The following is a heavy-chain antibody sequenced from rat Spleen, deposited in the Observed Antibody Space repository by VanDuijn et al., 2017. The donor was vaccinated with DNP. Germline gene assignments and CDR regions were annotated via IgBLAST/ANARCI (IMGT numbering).Heavy chain of an antibody. CDR2: IWTGGST. CDR1: GFLLTSYH. D-gene: IGHD1-9*01. Sequence: QVQLKESGPGLVQPSQTLSLACTVSGFLLTSYHVHWVRQPSGKGLEWMGVIWTGGSTEYNSALKSRLSISRDTSKSQVFLKMNSLQTEDTATYYCARAYYGYKAYFDYWGQGVMVTVSS. CDR3: ARAYYGYKAYFDY. V-gene: IGHV2-43*01. J-gene: IGHJ2*01.